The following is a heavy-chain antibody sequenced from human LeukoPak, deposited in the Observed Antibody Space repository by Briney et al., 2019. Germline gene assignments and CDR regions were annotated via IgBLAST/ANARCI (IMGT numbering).Heavy chain of an antibody. D-gene: IGHD5-18*01. J-gene: IGHJ4*02. CDR3: ARIGHAYGYIDY. CDR2: IYYSGST. Sequence: SETLSLTCTVSGGSISSSSYYWGWIRQPPGKGLEWIGSIYYSGSTYYNPSLKSRVTISVDTSKNQFSLKLSSVTAADTAVYCCARIGHAYGYIDYWGQGTLVTVSS. CDR1: GGSISSSSYY. V-gene: IGHV4-39*01.